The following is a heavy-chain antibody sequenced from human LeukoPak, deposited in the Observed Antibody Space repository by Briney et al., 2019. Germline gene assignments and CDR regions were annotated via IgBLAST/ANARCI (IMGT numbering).Heavy chain of an antibody. Sequence: PSETLSLTCAVYGGSFSGYYWSWIRQPPGKGLEWIGEINHSGSTNYNPSPKSRVTISVDTSKNQFSLKLSSVTAADTAVYYCARGYCSSTSCSYYGMDVWGQGTTVTVSS. D-gene: IGHD2-2*01. CDR2: INHSGST. J-gene: IGHJ6*02. CDR1: GGSFSGYY. CDR3: ARGYCSSTSCSYYGMDV. V-gene: IGHV4-34*01.